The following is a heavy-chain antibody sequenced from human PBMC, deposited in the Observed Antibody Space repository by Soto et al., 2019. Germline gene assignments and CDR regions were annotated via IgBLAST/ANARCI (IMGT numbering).Heavy chain of an antibody. CDR1: GVTSSSYD. V-gene: IGHV3-13*01. D-gene: IGHD3-10*01. Sequence: EVQLVESGGGVVQPGGALRLSCAASGVTSSSYDMHWVLQATGQGREWVSGLGTAGETDYPGSVKGRFTISRENVKNSLYLQMNSLRAGDTAVYYCVRALRAYDGYWSFDIWGRGTLITFSS. J-gene: IGHJ2*01. CDR3: VRALRAYDGYWSFDI. CDR2: LGTAGET.